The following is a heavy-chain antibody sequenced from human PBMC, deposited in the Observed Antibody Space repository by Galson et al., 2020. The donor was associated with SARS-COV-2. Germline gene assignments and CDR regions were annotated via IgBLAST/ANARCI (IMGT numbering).Heavy chain of an antibody. CDR3: AREYSSGWYGGVYYYYGMDV. CDR1: GYTFTSYG. D-gene: IGHD6-19*01. CDR2: ISAYNGNT. V-gene: IGHV1-18*01. J-gene: IGHJ6*02. Sequence: ASVKVSCKASGYTFTSYGISWVRQAPGHGLEWMGWISAYNGNTNYAQKLQGRVTMTTDTSTSTAYMELRSLRSDDTAVYYCAREYSSGWYGGVYYYYGMDVWGQGTTVTVSS.